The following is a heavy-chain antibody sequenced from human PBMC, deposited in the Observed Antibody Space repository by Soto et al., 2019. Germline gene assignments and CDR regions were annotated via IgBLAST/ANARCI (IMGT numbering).Heavy chain of an antibody. CDR1: GFTFSSYA. CDR2: ISGSGGST. J-gene: IGHJ6*03. V-gene: IGHV3-23*01. D-gene: IGHD2-2*01. CDR3: AKGVVPAAIGFRDYYYMDV. Sequence: GGSLRLSCAASGFTFSSYAMSWVRQAPGKGLEWVSAISGSGGSTYYAASVKGRFTITRDNAKNTLYLQMNSLRAEDTAVYYCAKGVVPAAIGFRDYYYMDVWGKGTTVTVSS.